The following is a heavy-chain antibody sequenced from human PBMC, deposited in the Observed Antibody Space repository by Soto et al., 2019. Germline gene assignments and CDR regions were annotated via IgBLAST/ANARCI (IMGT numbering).Heavy chain of an antibody. D-gene: IGHD3-10*01. V-gene: IGHV1-18*01. J-gene: IGHJ6*02. CDR1: GYSLLNYD. CDR2: ISISKGKT. CDR3: ARKAYIGNFGLDV. Sequence: XSVKVSCKASGYSLLNYDFAWGRLAPGQGLEWMGWISISKGKTYYQQSLQGRVTMTTDTATTTTYMEVRSLRSDDTALYYCARKAYIGNFGLDVWGQGTTVTVSS.